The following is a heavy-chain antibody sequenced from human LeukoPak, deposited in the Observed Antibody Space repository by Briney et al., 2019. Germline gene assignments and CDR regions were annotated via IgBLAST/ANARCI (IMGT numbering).Heavy chain of an antibody. CDR3: ARSDQRWLYSDY. CDR2: IYYSGST. Sequence: SETLSLTCTVSGGSISSGGYYWRWIRQHPGKGLEWIGYIYYSGSTYYNPSLKSRVTISVYTSKNQFSLKLSSVTAADTAVYYCARSDQRWLYSDYWGQGTLVTVSS. D-gene: IGHD5-24*01. J-gene: IGHJ4*02. CDR1: GGSISSGGYY. V-gene: IGHV4-31*03.